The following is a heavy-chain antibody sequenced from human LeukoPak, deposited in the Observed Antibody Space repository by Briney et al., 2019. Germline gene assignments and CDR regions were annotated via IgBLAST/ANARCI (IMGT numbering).Heavy chain of an antibody. D-gene: IGHD1-26*01. Sequence: GGSLRLSCAASGFTFSSYSMNWVRQAPGKGLEWVSSISSSSSYIYYADSVKGRFTISRDNAKNSLYPQMNSLRAEDTAVYYCARDGVIVGATKVYYFDYWGQGTLVTVSS. J-gene: IGHJ4*02. V-gene: IGHV3-21*01. CDR3: ARDGVIVGATKVYYFDY. CDR2: ISSSSSYI. CDR1: GFTFSSYS.